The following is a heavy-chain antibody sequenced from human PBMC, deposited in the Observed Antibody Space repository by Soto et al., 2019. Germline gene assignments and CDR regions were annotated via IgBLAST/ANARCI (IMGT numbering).Heavy chain of an antibody. CDR1: GFSLNTAGVG. CDR3: XHTHIIETTSGHNCFDP. J-gene: IGHJ5*02. D-gene: IGHD1-7*01. CDR2: IYWNDDK. V-gene: IGHV2-5*01. Sequence: SGPTLVNPSQTLTLTCSFSGFSLNTAGVGVGWIRQPPGKALEWLALIYWNDDKRYSPSLRSRLTITKDTSKSHVVLTMTNMDPVDTGTYHCXHTHIIETTSGHNCFDPWGPGTLVTVSS.